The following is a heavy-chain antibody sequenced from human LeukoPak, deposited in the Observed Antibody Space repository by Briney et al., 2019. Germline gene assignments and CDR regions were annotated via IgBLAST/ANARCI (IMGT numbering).Heavy chain of an antibody. D-gene: IGHD3-9*01. Sequence: GGSLRLSCAASGFTFSSYSMNWVRQAPGKGLEWVSSISSSSSYIYYADSVKGRFTISRDNAKNSLYLQMNSLRAEDTAVYYCARDARPYDILTGYSIYFDYWGQGTLVTVSS. CDR2: ISSSSSYI. CDR1: GFTFSSYS. J-gene: IGHJ4*02. CDR3: ARDARPYDILTGYSIYFDY. V-gene: IGHV3-21*01.